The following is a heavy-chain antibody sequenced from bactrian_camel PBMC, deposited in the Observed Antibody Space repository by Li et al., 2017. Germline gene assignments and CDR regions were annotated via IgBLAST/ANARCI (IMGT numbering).Heavy chain of an antibody. Sequence: HVQLVESGGGSVQAGGSLTLSCAASGYSYSSACMGWFRQAPGKEREKVAGISTAGTGLYYATSVDGRFTISRDNVENTLYLYMNSLKPEDSAMYYCAAAAGACYMPPRVDRYNYWGQGTQVTVSS. CDR1: GYSYSSAC. CDR2: ISTAGTGL. CDR3: AAAAGACYMPPRVDRYNY. V-gene: IGHV3S6*01. D-gene: IGHD1*01. J-gene: IGHJ4*01.